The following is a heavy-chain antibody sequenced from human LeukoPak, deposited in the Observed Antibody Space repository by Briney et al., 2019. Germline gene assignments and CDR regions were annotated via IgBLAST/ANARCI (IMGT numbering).Heavy chain of an antibody. D-gene: IGHD6-13*01. V-gene: IGHV1-69*13. CDR2: IIPIFGTA. CDR1: GGTFSSYT. J-gene: IGHJ4*02. CDR3: ARDLAAAGRGFLDF. Sequence: SVKVSCKASGGTFSSYTISWVRQAPGQGLEWMGGIIPIFGTANYAQKFQGRVTITADESTSTAYMELSSLRSEDTAVYYCARDLAAAGRGFLDFWGQGTLVTVSS.